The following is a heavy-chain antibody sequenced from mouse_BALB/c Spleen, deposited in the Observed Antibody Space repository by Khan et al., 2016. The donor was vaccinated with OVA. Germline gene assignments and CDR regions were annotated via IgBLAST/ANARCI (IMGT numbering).Heavy chain of an antibody. J-gene: IGHJ4*01. Sequence: QVQLKQSGPGLVAPSQSLSITCSVSGFSLTDYGVSWIRQPPGKGLEWLGVIWGGGSTFYNSVLESRLSISKDNSKSQVFLKMNSLQTDDTAMYYCAKGVWSYYYAVDYWGQGTSVTVPS. CDR1: GFSLTDYG. V-gene: IGHV2-6-5*01. D-gene: IGHD2-10*02. CDR3: AKGVWSYYYAVDY. CDR2: IWGGGST.